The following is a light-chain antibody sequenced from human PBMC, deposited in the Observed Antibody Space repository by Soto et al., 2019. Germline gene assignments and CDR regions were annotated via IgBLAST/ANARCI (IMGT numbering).Light chain of an antibody. CDR2: RAS. J-gene: IGKJ2*01. CDR3: QQYDRWPRYT. V-gene: IGKV3-15*01. CDR1: QSVGSD. Sequence: EIVMTQSPATLSVSPGERATLTCRASQSVGSDLAWYQQKPGQAPRLLIYRASTRATGVPARFSGSQSGTEFTLAISSLQSEDFATYYCQQYDRWPRYTFGQGTKLEIK.